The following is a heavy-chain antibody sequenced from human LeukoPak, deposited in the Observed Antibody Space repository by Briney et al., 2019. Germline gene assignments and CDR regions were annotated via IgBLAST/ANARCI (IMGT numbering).Heavy chain of an antibody. CDR3: ATLLYYDSSGYSYYFDY. J-gene: IGHJ4*02. CDR2: IYYTGST. D-gene: IGHD3-22*01. CDR1: GGSISTYY. V-gene: IGHV4-59*01. Sequence: PSETLSLTCTVSGGSISTYYWNWIRQPPGKGLEWIGYIYYTGSTNYNPSLKSRVTISVDTSKNQFSLKLSSVTAADTAVYYCATLLYYDSSGYSYYFDYWGQGTLVTVSS.